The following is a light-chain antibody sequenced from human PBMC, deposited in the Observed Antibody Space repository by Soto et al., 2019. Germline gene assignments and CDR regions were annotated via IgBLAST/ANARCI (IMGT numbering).Light chain of an antibody. CDR3: QQYDSTPRT. J-gene: IGKJ1*01. CDR2: GAS. Sequence: DTMLTQSPGTLALSPGERATLSCRASQSLSGRYLAWYQQKPGQAPRLLIYGASTRATGIPDRFSGSASGTDFTITISRLEPEDFAVSYCQQYDSTPRTFGQGAKVDIK. V-gene: IGKV3-20*01. CDR1: QSLSGRY.